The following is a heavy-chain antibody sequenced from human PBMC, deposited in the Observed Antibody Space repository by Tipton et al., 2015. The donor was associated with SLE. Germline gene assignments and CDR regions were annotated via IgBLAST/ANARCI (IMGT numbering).Heavy chain of an antibody. CDR1: GFIFRSYG. CDR3: AKGIVLAAANTHNNRYFDN. J-gene: IGHJ4*02. CDR2: ISPSGSDT. V-gene: IGHV3-23*01. Sequence: SLRLSCAASGFIFRSYGMAWVRQAPGKGLEWVSTISPSGSDTYYIDSVRGRFTISRDNYKNTLYLQMSNLRAEDTALYYCAKGIVLAAANTHNNRYFDNWGQGTLVTVSS. D-gene: IGHD1-26*01.